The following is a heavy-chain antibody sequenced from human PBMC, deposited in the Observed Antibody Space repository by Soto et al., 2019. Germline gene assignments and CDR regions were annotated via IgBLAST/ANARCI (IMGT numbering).Heavy chain of an antibody. CDR1: GFTFSDAW. CDR2: IKKKSDGGTT. J-gene: IGHJ1*01. CDR3: RTQWLD. Sequence: EVQLVESGGGLVKPGGSLRLSCAASGFTFSDAWMSWVRQAPGKGLEWVGLIKKKSDGGTTDYAAPVKGRCTISRDDSKNTVYLQMSSLKTEDTAVYYCRTQWLDWGQGTLVTVSS. D-gene: IGHD6-19*01. V-gene: IGHV3-15*01.